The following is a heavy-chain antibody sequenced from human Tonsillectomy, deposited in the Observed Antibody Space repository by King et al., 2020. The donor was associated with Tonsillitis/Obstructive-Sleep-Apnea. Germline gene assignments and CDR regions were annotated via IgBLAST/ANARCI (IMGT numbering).Heavy chain of an antibody. Sequence: VQLVESGAEVKKPGESLRIFCKGSGYSFTSYWISWVRQMPGKGLEWMGRIDPGDSYTNYSPSFQGHVTISADKSISTAYLQWSSLKASDTAMYYCARPSSWSGYTSEVDDLDVWGQGTTVTVSS. J-gene: IGHJ6*02. V-gene: IGHV5-10-1*03. CDR2: IDPGDSYT. CDR1: GYSFTSYW. D-gene: IGHD3-3*01. CDR3: ARPSSWSGYTSEVDDLDV.